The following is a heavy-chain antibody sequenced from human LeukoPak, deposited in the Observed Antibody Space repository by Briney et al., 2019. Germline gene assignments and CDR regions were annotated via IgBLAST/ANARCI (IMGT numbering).Heavy chain of an antibody. V-gene: IGHV4-59*08. D-gene: IGHD6-13*01. CDR3: AAAAAGTGVDY. Sequence: SETLSLTCTVSGGSINSYYWNWIRQPPGKGLEWIGYIYNSGSTNYNPSLKSRVSMSIDTSKNQFSLKLTSVTATDTAVYYCAAAAAGTGVDYWGQGTLVDVSS. J-gene: IGHJ4*02. CDR1: GGSINSYY. CDR2: IYNSGST.